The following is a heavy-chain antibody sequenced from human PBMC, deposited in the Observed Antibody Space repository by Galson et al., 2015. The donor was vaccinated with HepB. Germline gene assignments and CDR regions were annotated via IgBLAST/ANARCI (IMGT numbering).Heavy chain of an antibody. Sequence: SLRLSCAASGFTFSDYYMTWIRQAPGKGLEWISYISPSGTYTNYADSVKGRFTISRDNAKNSLYLQMNSLRVEDTAVFYCARVATSDYGDHSHFDYWGQGTLVTVSS. D-gene: IGHD4-17*01. V-gene: IGHV3-11*06. CDR3: ARVATSDYGDHSHFDY. CDR2: ISPSGTYT. J-gene: IGHJ4*02. CDR1: GFTFSDYY.